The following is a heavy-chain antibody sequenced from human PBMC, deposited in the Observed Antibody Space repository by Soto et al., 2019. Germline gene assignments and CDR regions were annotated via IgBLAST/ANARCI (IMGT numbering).Heavy chain of an antibody. D-gene: IGHD2-2*01. Sequence: EVQLVESGGGLVQPGGSLRLSCAASGFTVSSNYMSWVRQAPGKGLEWVSVIYSGGSTYYADYVKGRFTVSRDNSKNTLYLQMNSLRADDTAVYYCARDSTGYYDMDVWGKGTTVTVSS. CDR2: IYSGGST. CDR1: GFTVSSNY. J-gene: IGHJ6*03. V-gene: IGHV3-66*01. CDR3: ARDSTGYYDMDV.